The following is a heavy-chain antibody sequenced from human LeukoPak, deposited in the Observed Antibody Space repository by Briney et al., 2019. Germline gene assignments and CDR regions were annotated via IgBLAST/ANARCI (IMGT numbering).Heavy chain of an antibody. V-gene: IGHV3-64*02. J-gene: IGHJ4*01. CDR2: ISADGGTT. CDR3: ARGRGGPPSDF. CDR1: GLTFSSYE. D-gene: IGHD3-10*01. Sequence: GGSLRLSCAASGLTFSSYEMNWVRQAPGKGLEYISAISADGGTTSHAESVKGRSTISRDNSKNTLYRQMGSLRINDSALNYPARGRGGPPSDFWGHGTLITVSS.